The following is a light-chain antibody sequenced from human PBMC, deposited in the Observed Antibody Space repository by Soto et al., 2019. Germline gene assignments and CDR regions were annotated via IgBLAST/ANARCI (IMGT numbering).Light chain of an antibody. CDR3: QQYNGFPIT. Sequence: DIQMTQSPPTLSASVGDRVTITCRASQSISSSLAWYQQKPGKAPKFLIYDVSILETGVPSRFRGSGSGTEFTLTISSLQPDDFATYYCQQYNGFPITFGPGTKVDLK. V-gene: IGKV1-5*01. CDR1: QSISSS. CDR2: DVS. J-gene: IGKJ3*01.